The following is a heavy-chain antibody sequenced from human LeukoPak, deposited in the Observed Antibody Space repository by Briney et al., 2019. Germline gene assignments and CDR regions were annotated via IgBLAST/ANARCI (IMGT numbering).Heavy chain of an antibody. V-gene: IGHV3-23*01. CDR2: ISGSGGST. D-gene: IGHD3-9*01. Sequence: GGSLRLSCAASGFTFSSYAMSWVRQAPGKGLEWVSAISGSGGSTYYADSVKGRFTISRDNAKNSLYLQMNSLRAEDTAVYYCARSRSYFDWLSWFDPWGQGTLVTVSS. J-gene: IGHJ5*02. CDR1: GFTFSSYA. CDR3: ARSRSYFDWLSWFDP.